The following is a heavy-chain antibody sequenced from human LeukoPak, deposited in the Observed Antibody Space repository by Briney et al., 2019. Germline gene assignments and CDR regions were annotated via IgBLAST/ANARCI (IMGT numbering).Heavy chain of an antibody. CDR3: ARNPYYYDSSGYLNLDAFDI. Sequence: ASVKVSCKASGYTFTSYYMHWVRQAPGQGLEWMGIINPSGGGTSYAQKFQGRVTMTRDTSTSTVYMELSSLRSEDTAVYYCARNPYYYDSSGYLNLDAFDIWGQGTMVTVSS. V-gene: IGHV1-46*01. J-gene: IGHJ3*02. D-gene: IGHD3-22*01. CDR1: GYTFTSYY. CDR2: INPSGGGT.